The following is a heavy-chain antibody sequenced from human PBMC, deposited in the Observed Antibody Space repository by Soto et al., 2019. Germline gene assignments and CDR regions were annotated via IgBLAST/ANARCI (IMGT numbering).Heavy chain of an antibody. CDR2: IHSSGTT. V-gene: IGHV4-4*09. CDR3: ARRAGTNYGHWLDS. D-gene: IGHD2-8*01. Sequence: SETLSLTCTVSGDSITSYYWSWLRQPPGGGLEWIGYIHSSGTTKSNPSLKSRVTILVDTSKNQLSLDLRSVTTADTAVYYCARRAGTNYGHWLDSWGQGNLVT. CDR1: GDSITSYY. J-gene: IGHJ5*01.